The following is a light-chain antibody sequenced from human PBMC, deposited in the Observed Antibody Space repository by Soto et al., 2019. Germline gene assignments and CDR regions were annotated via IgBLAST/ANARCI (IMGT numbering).Light chain of an antibody. Sequence: QSALTQPASMSGSPGQSITISCTGTSSDVGGYNYVSWYQQHPGKAPKLMIYEVSNRPSGVSNRFSGSKSGNTASLTISGLQADDDANYYCTSYTSSSTLVIFGGGTKLTVL. CDR2: EVS. CDR1: SSDVGGYNY. CDR3: TSYTSSSTLVI. V-gene: IGLV2-14*01. J-gene: IGLJ2*01.